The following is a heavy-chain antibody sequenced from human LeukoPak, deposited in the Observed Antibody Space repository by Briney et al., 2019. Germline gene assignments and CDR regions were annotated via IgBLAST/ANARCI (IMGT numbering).Heavy chain of an antibody. Sequence: SETLSLTCTFSGDSVSGYYWDWIRQPPGKGLEWIGCIYYSGYTNYNPSLKSRVTISIDTSKNQFSLKLSSVTAADTAVYYCARGERLGLDYWGQGTLVTVSS. CDR1: GDSVSGYY. D-gene: IGHD7-27*01. V-gene: IGHV4-59*02. CDR2: IYYSGYT. CDR3: ARGERLGLDY. J-gene: IGHJ4*02.